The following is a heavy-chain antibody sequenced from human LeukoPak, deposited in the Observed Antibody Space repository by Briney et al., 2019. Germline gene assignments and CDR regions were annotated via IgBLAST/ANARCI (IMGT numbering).Heavy chain of an antibody. CDR3: AAVPYYGMDV. V-gene: IGHV3-7*03. CDR2: IKQDGSEK. D-gene: IGHD6-19*01. Sequence: GGPLRLSCAASGLTLSSYSMSWVSQAPGKGLEWVANIKQDGSEKYYVDSVKGRFTISRDNAKNSLYLQMNSLRAEDTAVYYCAAVPYYGMDVWGQGTTVTVSS. J-gene: IGHJ6*02. CDR1: GLTLSSYS.